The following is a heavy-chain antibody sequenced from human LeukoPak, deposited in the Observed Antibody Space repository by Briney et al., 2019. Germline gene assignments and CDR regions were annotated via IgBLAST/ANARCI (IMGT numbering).Heavy chain of an antibody. CDR3: ARAVSGRFDY. Sequence: SETLSLTCSVSGGSMSPYHWSWIRQPPGKGLEWTGYIYYSGSTNYNPSLKSRVTISVDTSKNQFSLKLSSVTAADTAMYYCARAVSGRFDYWGQGTLVTVSS. V-gene: IGHV4-59*08. J-gene: IGHJ4*02. D-gene: IGHD6-19*01. CDR1: GGSMSPYH. CDR2: IYYSGST.